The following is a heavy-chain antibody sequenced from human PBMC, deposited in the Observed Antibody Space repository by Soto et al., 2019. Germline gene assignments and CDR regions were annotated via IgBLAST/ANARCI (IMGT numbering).Heavy chain of an antibody. CDR2: IWYDGSNK. D-gene: IGHD2-21*02. Sequence: GGSLRLSCAASGFTFSSYGMHWVRQAPGKGLEWVAVIWYDGSNKYYADSVKGRFTISRDNSKNTLYLQMNSLRAEDTAVYYCARGQVMGDNPLRAFDIWGQGTMVTVSS. V-gene: IGHV3-33*01. CDR1: GFTFSSYG. J-gene: IGHJ3*02. CDR3: ARGQVMGDNPLRAFDI.